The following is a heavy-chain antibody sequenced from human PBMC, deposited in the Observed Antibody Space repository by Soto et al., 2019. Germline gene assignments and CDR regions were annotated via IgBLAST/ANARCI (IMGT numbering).Heavy chain of an antibody. CDR2: IYSSGST. Sequence: PSETLSLTCAVSGGTITSYYWSWIRQPAGKGLEWTGRIYSSGSTNYNPSLKSRVTISVDLSKNQFSLRLSSVTTADTALYYCARTTAVPNTLRSRYFFDYWGQGTLVTVSS. J-gene: IGHJ4*02. V-gene: IGHV4-4*07. D-gene: IGHD4-17*01. CDR1: GGTITSYY. CDR3: ARTTAVPNTLRSRYFFDY.